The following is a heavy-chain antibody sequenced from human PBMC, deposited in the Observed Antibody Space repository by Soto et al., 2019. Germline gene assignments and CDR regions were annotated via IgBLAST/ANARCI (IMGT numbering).Heavy chain of an antibody. D-gene: IGHD2-15*01. J-gene: IGHJ5*02. CDR1: GGSFSGYY. CDR2: INHSGST. V-gene: IGHV4-34*01. CDR3: ARGEGYCSGGSCYSWFDP. Sequence: QVQLQQWGAGLLKPSETLSLTCAVYGGSFSGYYWSWIRQPPGKGLEWIGEINHSGSTIYNPSLKSRVIISVDTSKNQFSLKLSSVTAADTAVYYCARGEGYCSGGSCYSWFDPWGQGTLVTVSS.